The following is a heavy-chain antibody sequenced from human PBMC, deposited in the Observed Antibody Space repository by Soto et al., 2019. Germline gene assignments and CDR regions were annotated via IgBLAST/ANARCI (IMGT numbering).Heavy chain of an antibody. J-gene: IGHJ4*02. CDR3: AKGATVEYSGTWQVY. D-gene: IGHD1-26*01. CDR2: ISGSGGNT. Sequence: EVQLLESGGGLVQPGGSLRLSCAASGFTFSSYAMSWVRQAPGKGLEWVSSISGSGGNTYYVDSVRGRFTFSRDNSKSTLYLQMHSLRVEDTAVYYCAKGATVEYSGTWQVYWGQGTLVTVSS. CDR1: GFTFSSYA. V-gene: IGHV3-23*01.